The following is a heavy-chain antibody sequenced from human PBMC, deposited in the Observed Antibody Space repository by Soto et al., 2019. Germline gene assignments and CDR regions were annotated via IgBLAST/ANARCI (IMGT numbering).Heavy chain of an antibody. CDR3: ASGYSYGYYYYGMDV. CDR2: IYYSGST. Sequence: SETLSLTCTVSGGSISRYYWSWIRQPPWKGLEWIGYIYYSGSTNYNPSLKSRVTISVDTSKNQFSLKLSSVTAADTAVYYCASGYSYGYYYYGMDVWGQGATVTVSS. CDR1: GGSISRYY. V-gene: IGHV4-59*01. J-gene: IGHJ6*02. D-gene: IGHD5-18*01.